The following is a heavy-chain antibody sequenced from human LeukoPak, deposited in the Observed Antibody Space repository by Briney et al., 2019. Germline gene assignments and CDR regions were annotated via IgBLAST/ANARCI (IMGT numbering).Heavy chain of an antibody. Sequence: GGSLRLSCAASGFTFSTYVMNWFRQAPGKGLEWVSTISVGAEYIFCADSVKGRFTISRDDSNNALYLQMHSLRAEDTALYYCASGPPFLKYFEYWGQGTLVTVSS. CDR2: ISVGAEYI. V-gene: IGHV3-23*01. CDR1: GFTFSTYV. CDR3: ASGPPFLKYFEY. J-gene: IGHJ4*02. D-gene: IGHD3-3*01.